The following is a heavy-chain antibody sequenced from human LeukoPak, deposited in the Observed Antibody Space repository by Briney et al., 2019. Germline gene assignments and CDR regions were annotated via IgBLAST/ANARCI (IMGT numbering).Heavy chain of an antibody. CDR3: AKSSYIASHIYLEC. D-gene: IGHD3-16*01. Sequence: GGSLRLSCAGSGFIFNNYAMSWVRQAPGKGPEWVSTVTGGGDTTYYADSVRGRFTISRDNSKNTLYLQMNSLRAEDTATYYCAKSSYIASHIYLECWGQGTLVTVYS. CDR2: VTGGGDTT. J-gene: IGHJ4*02. CDR1: GFIFNNYA. V-gene: IGHV3-23*01.